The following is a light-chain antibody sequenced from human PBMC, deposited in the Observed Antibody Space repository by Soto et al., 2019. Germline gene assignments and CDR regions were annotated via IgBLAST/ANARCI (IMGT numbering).Light chain of an antibody. Sequence: QSVLTQPPSASGTPGQKVFISCSGSSSNIGGTNYAYWYQQLPGAAPKLLMHSNNLRPSGVPERISGSKFGTAASLAISGLRSEDEADYYCCSYAGNSSFVFGTGTKGTVL. CDR1: SSNIGGTNY. CDR3: CSYAGNSSFV. V-gene: IGLV1-47*02. J-gene: IGLJ1*01. CDR2: SNN.